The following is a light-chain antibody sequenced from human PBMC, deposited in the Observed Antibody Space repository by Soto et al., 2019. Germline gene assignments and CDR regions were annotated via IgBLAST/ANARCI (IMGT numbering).Light chain of an antibody. J-gene: IGKJ2*01. CDR3: QQSYSAPYT. V-gene: IGKV1-39*01. CDR1: QSIYSS. Sequence: DIQMTQSPSSLSASVGDRVTITCRASQSIYSSLNWYHQKPGKAPKLLIYAASNLQSGVPSRFSASGSWTDFTLSISSLQPEDFATYYCQQSYSAPYTFGQGTKLEI. CDR2: AAS.